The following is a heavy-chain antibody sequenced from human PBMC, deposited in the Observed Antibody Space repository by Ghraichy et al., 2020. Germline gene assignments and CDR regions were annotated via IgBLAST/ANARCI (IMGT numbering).Heavy chain of an antibody. CDR3: ARARIAAAQDRKYYFDY. Sequence: GGSLRLSCAASGFTFSSYSMNWVRQAPGKGLEWVSYISSSSSTIYYADSVKGRFTISRDNAKNSLYLQMNSLRAEDTAVYYCARARIAAAQDRKYYFDYWGQGTLVTVSS. V-gene: IGHV3-48*04. CDR1: GFTFSSYS. D-gene: IGHD6-13*01. CDR2: ISSSSSTI. J-gene: IGHJ4*02.